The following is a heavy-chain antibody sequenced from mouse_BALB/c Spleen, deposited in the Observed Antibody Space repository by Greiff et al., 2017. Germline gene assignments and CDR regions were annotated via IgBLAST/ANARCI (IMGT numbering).Heavy chain of an antibody. CDR3: ARGSGSSRYFDV. CDR2: INPSSGYI. CDR1: GYTFTSYT. J-gene: IGHJ1*01. Sequence: VQLQQSGAELARPGASVKMSCKASGYTFTSYTIHWVKQRPGQGLEWIGYINPSSGYINYNQKFKDKATLTADKSSSTAFMQLSSLTSEDSAIYYCARGSGSSRYFDVWGAGTTVTVSS. V-gene: IGHV1-4*01. D-gene: IGHD1-1*01.